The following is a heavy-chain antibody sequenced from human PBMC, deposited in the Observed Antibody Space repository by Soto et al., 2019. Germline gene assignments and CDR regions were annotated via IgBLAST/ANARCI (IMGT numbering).Heavy chain of an antibody. CDR1: GYTFTSYG. CDR2: ISAYNGNT. V-gene: IGHV1-18*01. J-gene: IGHJ6*04. Sequence: ASVKVSCKASGYTFTSYGISWVRQAPGQGLEWMGWISAYNGNTNYAQKLQGRVTMTTDTSTSPAYMELRSLRSDDTAVYYCASQRGKILVVPAAPLDVWGKGTRVTASS. D-gene: IGHD2-2*01. CDR3: ASQRGKILVVPAAPLDV.